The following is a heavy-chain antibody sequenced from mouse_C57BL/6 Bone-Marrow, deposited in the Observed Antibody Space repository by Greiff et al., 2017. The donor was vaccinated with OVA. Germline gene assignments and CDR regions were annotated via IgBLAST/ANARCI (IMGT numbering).Heavy chain of an antibody. D-gene: IGHD2-3*01. CDR3: AREGWLLRAFAY. CDR2: IDPSDSYT. CDR1: GYTFTSYW. J-gene: IGHJ3*01. V-gene: IGHV1-69*01. Sequence: QVQLQQPGAELVMPGASVKLSCKASGYTFTSYWMHWVKQRPGQGLEWIGEIDPSDSYTNYNQKFKGKSTLTVDKSSSTAYMQLSSLTSEDSAVYYCAREGWLLRAFAYWGQGTLVTVSA.